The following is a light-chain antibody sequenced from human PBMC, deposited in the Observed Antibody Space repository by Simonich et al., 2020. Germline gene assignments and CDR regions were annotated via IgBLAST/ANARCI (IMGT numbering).Light chain of an antibody. V-gene: IGLV2-23*03. CDR2: EGS. CDR1: SSDVGCYNL. Sequence: QSALTQPASVSGSPGQSITISCTGTSSDVGCYNLVSWYQQHPGKAPKLMIYEGSKRPSRVSNRFSGSKSGNTASLTISGLQAEDEADYYCCSYAGSSTFGVFGGGTKLTVL. J-gene: IGLJ3*02. CDR3: CSYAGSSTFGV.